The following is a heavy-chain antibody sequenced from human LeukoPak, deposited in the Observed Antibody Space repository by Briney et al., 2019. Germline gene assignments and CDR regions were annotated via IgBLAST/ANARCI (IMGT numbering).Heavy chain of an antibody. Sequence: GGSLRLSCAASGFTFTNYWMTWVRQASGKGLEWVANLNQYGNDKYYDDSVKGRFTISRDNARDSLYLEMNSLRAEDTAIYYCSRDLGTGRPHDVWGRGTLVTVSS. D-gene: IGHD3/OR15-3a*01. J-gene: IGHJ4*02. CDR3: SRDLGTGRPHDV. V-gene: IGHV3-7*01. CDR1: GFTFTNYW. CDR2: LNQYGNDK.